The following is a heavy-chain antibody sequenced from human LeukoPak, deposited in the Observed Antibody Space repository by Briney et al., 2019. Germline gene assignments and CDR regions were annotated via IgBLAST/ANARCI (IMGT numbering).Heavy chain of an antibody. CDR3: AKKGRYYDSSGYYSLGY. CDR2: ISGSGGST. Sequence: GGSLRLSCAASGFTFSSYAMSWVRQAPGKGLEWVSAISGSGGSTYYADSVKGRFTISRDNSKNTLYLQMNSLRAEDTAVYYCAKKGRYYDSSGYYSLGYWGQGTLVTVSS. D-gene: IGHD3-22*01. CDR1: GFTFSSYA. J-gene: IGHJ4*02. V-gene: IGHV3-23*01.